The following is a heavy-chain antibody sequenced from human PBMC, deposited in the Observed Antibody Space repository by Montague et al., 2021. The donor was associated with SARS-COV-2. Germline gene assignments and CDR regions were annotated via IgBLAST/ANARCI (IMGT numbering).Heavy chain of an antibody. V-gene: IGHV4-59*08. CDR1: GGSISSYL. CDR2: IYYSGKT. D-gene: IGHD6-13*01. Sequence: SETLSLTCTASGGSISSYLWTWIRQPPGKGLEWIGYIYYSGKTNYNPSLSSRVTMSVDTSKNQFSLKLNSVTAADAAVYFCARATPGIADPIEYWGQGTLLTVSS. J-gene: IGHJ4*02. CDR3: ARATPGIADPIEY.